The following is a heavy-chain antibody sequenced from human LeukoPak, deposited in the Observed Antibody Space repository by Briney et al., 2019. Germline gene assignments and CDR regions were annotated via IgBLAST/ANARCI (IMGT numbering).Heavy chain of an antibody. CDR1: GFTSSSYS. CDR2: ISSSSSTI. D-gene: IGHD3-22*01. CDR3: ARDEGDYYDSSGYYFAPYYFDY. V-gene: IGHV3-48*01. Sequence: GGSLRLSCAASGFTSSSYSMNWVRQAPGKGLEWVSYISSSSSTIYYADSVKGRFTISRDNAKNSLYLQMNSLRAEDTAVYYCARDEGDYYDSSGYYFAPYYFDYWGQGTLVTVSS. J-gene: IGHJ4*02.